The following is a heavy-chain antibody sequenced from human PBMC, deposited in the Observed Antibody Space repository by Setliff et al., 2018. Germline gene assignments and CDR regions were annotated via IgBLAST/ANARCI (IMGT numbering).Heavy chain of an antibody. D-gene: IGHD1-1*01. CDR3: ARGSTRRYYGMDV. J-gene: IGHJ6*02. CDR1: GGSIGSSNW. V-gene: IGHV4-4*02. Sequence: SETLSLTCTVSGGSIGSSNWWSWVRQPPGKGLEWIGEIYHSGSTSYNPSLNSRVTMSVDTSRDQFSLKVRSVTAADTAVYYCARGSTRRYYGMDVWGQGTTVTVSS. CDR2: IYHSGST.